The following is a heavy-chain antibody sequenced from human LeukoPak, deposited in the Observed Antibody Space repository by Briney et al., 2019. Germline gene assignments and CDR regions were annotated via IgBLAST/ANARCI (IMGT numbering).Heavy chain of an antibody. CDR2: ISAYNGNT. CDR3: ARDLGYCSTSSCPEWFDP. V-gene: IGHV1-18*01. Sequence: EASVKVSCKASGYTFTSYGISWVRQAPGQGLEWMGWISAYNGNTNYAQNLQGRVTMTTDTSTSTAYMELRSLRSDDTAVHYCARDLGYCSTSSCPEWFDPWGQGTLVTVSS. J-gene: IGHJ5*02. D-gene: IGHD2-2*03. CDR1: GYTFTSYG.